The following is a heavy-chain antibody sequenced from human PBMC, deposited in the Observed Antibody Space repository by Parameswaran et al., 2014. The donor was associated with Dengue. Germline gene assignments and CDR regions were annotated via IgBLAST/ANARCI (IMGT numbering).Heavy chain of an antibody. V-gene: IGHV4-59*01. CDR1: GGSISSYY. J-gene: IGHJ3*02. CDR3: ARERQEPAAMRWSGYSPDAFDI. CDR2: IYYSGST. D-gene: IGHD2-2*01. Sequence: ASETLSLTCTVSGGSISSYYWSWIRQPPGKGLEWIGYIYYSGSTNYNPSLKSRVTISVDTSKNQFSLKLSSVTAADTAVYYCARERQEPAAMRWSGYSPDAFDIWGQGTMVTVSS.